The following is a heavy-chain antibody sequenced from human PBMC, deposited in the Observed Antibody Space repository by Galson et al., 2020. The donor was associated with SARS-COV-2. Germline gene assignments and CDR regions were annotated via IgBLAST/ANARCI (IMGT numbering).Heavy chain of an antibody. D-gene: IGHD6-19*01. J-gene: IGHJ4*02. CDR3: TTTQGYSSGWYSFDY. V-gene: IGHV3-15*01. CDR1: GFTFSNAW. CDR2: IKSKTDGGTT. Sequence: GESLKTSCAASGFTFSNAWMSWVRQAPGKGLEWVGRIKSKTDGGTTDYAAPVKGRFTISRDDSKNTLYLQMNSLKTEDTAVYYCTTTQGYSSGWYSFDYWAREPWSPSPQ.